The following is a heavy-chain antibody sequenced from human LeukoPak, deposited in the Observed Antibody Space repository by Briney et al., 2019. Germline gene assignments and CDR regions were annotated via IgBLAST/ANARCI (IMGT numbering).Heavy chain of an antibody. CDR3: ARVVWGWDTAMPTPFDY. J-gene: IGHJ4*02. CDR2: INQDGSAK. CDR1: GFTFDTYW. V-gene: IGHV3-7*01. D-gene: IGHD5-18*01. Sequence: GGSLRLSCAVTGFTFDTYWMSWVRQVPGKGLEWVANINQDGSAKYYVDSVKDRFTISRDNAKNSLYLQMNSLRAEDTAVYYCARVVWGWDTAMPTPFDYWGQGTLVTVSS.